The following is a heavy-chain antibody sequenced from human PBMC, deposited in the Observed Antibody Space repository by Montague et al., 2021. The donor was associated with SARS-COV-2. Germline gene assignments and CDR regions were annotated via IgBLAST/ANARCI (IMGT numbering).Heavy chain of an antibody. CDR1: GFTFSTYA. V-gene: IGHV3-23*01. Sequence: SLRLSCAASGFTFSTYAMSWVHQAPGKGLEWVSTIGGGDDTTYYADSVKGRFTISRDNSKNTVFLQMNSLRAEDTATYYCAKDSRYSSGVWGQGTTVTVSS. CDR2: IGGGDDTT. D-gene: IGHD6-19*01. CDR3: AKDSRYSSGV. J-gene: IGHJ6*02.